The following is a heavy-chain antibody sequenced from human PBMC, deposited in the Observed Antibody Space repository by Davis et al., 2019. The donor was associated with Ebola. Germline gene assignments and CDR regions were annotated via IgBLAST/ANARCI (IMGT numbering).Heavy chain of an antibody. J-gene: IGHJ4*02. Sequence: PSETLSLTCTVSGGSVSSGSYYWSWIRQPPGMGLEWIGYIYYSGSTNYNPSLKSRVTISVDTSKNQFSLKLSSVTAADTAVYYCARVGYSSSWYVDYWGQGTLVTVSS. D-gene: IGHD6-13*01. CDR1: GGSVSSGSYY. CDR3: ARVGYSSSWYVDY. V-gene: IGHV4-61*01. CDR2: IYYSGST.